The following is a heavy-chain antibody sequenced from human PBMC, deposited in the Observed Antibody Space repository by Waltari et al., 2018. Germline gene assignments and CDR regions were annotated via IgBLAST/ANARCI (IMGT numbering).Heavy chain of an antibody. J-gene: IGHJ5*02. Sequence: QVQLVQSGAEVKNPGSSVKVSCKASGGTFSTYNLHCVRQAPGQGLEWMGGIIPIFGTANYAQKFQGRVTITTDESTSTAYMELNSLRSEDTAVYYCASGNIAAAQNWFDPWGQGTLVTVSS. D-gene: IGHD6-6*01. CDR2: IIPIFGTA. CDR3: ASGNIAAAQNWFDP. V-gene: IGHV1-69*05. CDR1: GGTFSTYN.